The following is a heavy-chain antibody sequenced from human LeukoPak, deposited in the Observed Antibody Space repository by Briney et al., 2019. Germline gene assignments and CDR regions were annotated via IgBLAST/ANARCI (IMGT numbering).Heavy chain of an antibody. CDR1: GFTFSDHG. CDR2: IRYDGSNT. Sequence: GGSLRLSCAASGFTFSDHGFHWVRQAPGKGLEWVAFIRYDGSNTYYAASVKGRFTISRDNSKNTLYLQMNSLRIEDTAVYYCAKAKYQLPHDYWGQGTLVTVSS. D-gene: IGHD2-2*01. CDR3: AKAKYQLPHDY. V-gene: IGHV3-30*02. J-gene: IGHJ4*02.